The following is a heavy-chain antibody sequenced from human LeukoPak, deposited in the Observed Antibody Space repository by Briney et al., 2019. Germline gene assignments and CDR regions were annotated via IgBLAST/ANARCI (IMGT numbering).Heavy chain of an antibody. CDR3: TKDLMTGFSSGWYFAY. J-gene: IGHJ4*02. CDR1: GFSVNGYV. D-gene: IGHD6-19*01. CDR2: TGGSDDNT. Sequence: GGSLRLSCEGSGFSVNGYVMGWVRQAPGKGLEWIAVTGGSDDNTHYADSVKGRFTISRDNSENRLFLQMNSLRPDDSALYYCTKDLMTGFSSGWYFAYWGQGTLVTVSS. V-gene: IGHV3-23*01.